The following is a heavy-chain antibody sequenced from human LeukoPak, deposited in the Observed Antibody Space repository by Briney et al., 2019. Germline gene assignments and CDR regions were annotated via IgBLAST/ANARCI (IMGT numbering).Heavy chain of an antibody. Sequence: GGSLRLSCAASRFTFSSYAMSWVRQAPGKGLEWVSAISGSGGSTYYADSVKGRFTISRDNSKNTLYLQMNSLRAEDTAVYYCAKDLGPPILDTTMIVVVTPTDFDYWGQGTLVTVSS. CDR1: RFTFSSYA. D-gene: IGHD3-22*01. CDR2: ISGSGGST. V-gene: IGHV3-23*01. CDR3: AKDLGPPILDTTMIVVVTPTDFDY. J-gene: IGHJ4*02.